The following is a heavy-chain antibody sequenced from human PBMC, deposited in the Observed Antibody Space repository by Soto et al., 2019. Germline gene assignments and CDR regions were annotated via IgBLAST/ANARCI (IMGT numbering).Heavy chain of an antibody. CDR2: IYYSGST. CDR1: GGSISSYY. J-gene: IGHJ4*01. D-gene: IGHD3-16*01. CDR3: ARAGGGWVDY. V-gene: IGHV4-59*01. Sequence: QVQLQESGPGLVKPSETLSLTCTVSGGSISSYYWSWIRQPPGKGLEWIGYIYYSGSTNYNPSLKIRVTISVATSKNQFSLKLSSVSAADTAVDYCARAGGGWVDYWGHGTLVTVS.